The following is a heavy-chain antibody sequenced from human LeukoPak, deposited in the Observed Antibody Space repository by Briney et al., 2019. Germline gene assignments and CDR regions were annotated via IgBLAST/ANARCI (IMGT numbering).Heavy chain of an antibody. J-gene: IGHJ4*02. CDR1: GFTFSSYA. Sequence: GGSLRLSCAASGFTFSSYAMSWFRQAPGKGLEWVSDISGSGGNTYYAHSVKGRFTISRDNAKDTLYLQLNSLSADDTAVYYCVKDRVDGSGSQFDSWGQGSLVIV. CDR2: ISGSGGNT. V-gene: IGHV3-23*01. CDR3: VKDRVDGSGSQFDS. D-gene: IGHD3-10*01.